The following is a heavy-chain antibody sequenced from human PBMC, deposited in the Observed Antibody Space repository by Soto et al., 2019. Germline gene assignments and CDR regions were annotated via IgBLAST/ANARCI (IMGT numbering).Heavy chain of an antibody. CDR3: ARCDYDFWSGYYFGYYYGKDV. Sequence: ASVKVSCKASGGTFSSYAISWVRQAPGQGLERMGGIIPIFGTANYAQKFQGRVTITADESTSTDYMELSSLRSEDTAVYYCARCDYDFWSGYYFGYYYGKDVWGQGTKVTVSS. CDR2: IIPIFGTA. V-gene: IGHV1-69*13. D-gene: IGHD3-3*01. CDR1: GGTFSSYA. J-gene: IGHJ6*02.